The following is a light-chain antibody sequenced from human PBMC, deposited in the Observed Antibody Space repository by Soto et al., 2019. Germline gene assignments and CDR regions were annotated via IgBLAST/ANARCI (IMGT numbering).Light chain of an antibody. CDR3: QQYFEWPPMT. CDR2: GAS. V-gene: IGKV3-15*01. CDR1: QSVSSN. Sequence: EIVLTQSPGTLSLSPGERVTLSCRASQSVSSNLAWYQQKPGQAPRLLISGASTRAAGISDRFRGSGSGTEFTLTISSLRSEDSAIYYCQQYFEWPPMTFGQGTKVDIK. J-gene: IGKJ1*01.